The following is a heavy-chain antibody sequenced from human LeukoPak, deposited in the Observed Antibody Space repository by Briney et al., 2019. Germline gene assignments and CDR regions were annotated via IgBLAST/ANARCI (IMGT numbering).Heavy chain of an antibody. CDR3: ARSSIRTYYYDSSGYYACDY. CDR1: GGTFSSYA. J-gene: IGHJ4*02. D-gene: IGHD3-22*01. CDR2: IIPIFGTA. V-gene: IGHV1-69*01. Sequence: SVKVSCKASGGTFSSYANSWVRQAPGQGLEWMGGIIPIFGTANYAQKFQGRVTITADESTSTAYMELSSLRSEDTAVYYCARSSIRTYYYDSSGYYACDYWGQGTLVTVSS.